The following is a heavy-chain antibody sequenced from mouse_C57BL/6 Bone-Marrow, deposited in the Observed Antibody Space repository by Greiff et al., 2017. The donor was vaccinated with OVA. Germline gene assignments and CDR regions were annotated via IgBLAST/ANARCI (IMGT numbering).Heavy chain of an antibody. V-gene: IGHV1-47*01. CDR2: FHPYNDDT. D-gene: IGHD1-3*01. Sequence: VNVVESGAELVKPGASVKMSCKASGYTFTTYPIEWMKQNHGKSLEWIGNFHPYNDDTKYNEKFKGKATLTVEKSSSTVYLELSRLTSDDSAVYYCARGGKGAWFAYWGQGTLVTVSA. J-gene: IGHJ3*01. CDR1: GYTFTTYP. CDR3: ARGGKGAWFAY.